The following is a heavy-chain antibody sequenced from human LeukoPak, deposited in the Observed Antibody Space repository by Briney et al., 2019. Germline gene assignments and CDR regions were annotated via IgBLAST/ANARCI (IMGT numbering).Heavy chain of an antibody. CDR2: ISGSGGST. CDR3: AKVPYFYDSSGYYYVGVYFDY. J-gene: IGHJ4*02. D-gene: IGHD3-22*01. V-gene: IGHV3-23*01. Sequence: GGSLRLSCAASGFTFSSYAMSWVRQAPGKGLEWASAISGSGGSTYYADSVKGRFTISRDNSKNTLYLQMNSLRAEDTAVYYCAKVPYFYDSSGYYYVGVYFDYWGQGTLVTVSS. CDR1: GFTFSSYA.